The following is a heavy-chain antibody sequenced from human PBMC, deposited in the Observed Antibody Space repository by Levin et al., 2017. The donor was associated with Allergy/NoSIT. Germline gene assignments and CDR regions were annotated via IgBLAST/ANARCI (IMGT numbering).Heavy chain of an antibody. Sequence: SQTLSLTCTVSGGSISSYYWSWIRQPAGKGLEWIGRIYTSGSTNYNPSLKSRVTMSVDTSKNQFSLKLSSVTAADTAVYYCAREASQFNLVVPAAKGDYYYYYGMDVWGQGTTVTVSS. CDR3: AREASQFNLVVPAAKGDYYYYYGMDV. D-gene: IGHD2-2*01. CDR2: IYTSGST. CDR1: GGSISSYY. J-gene: IGHJ6*02. V-gene: IGHV4-4*07.